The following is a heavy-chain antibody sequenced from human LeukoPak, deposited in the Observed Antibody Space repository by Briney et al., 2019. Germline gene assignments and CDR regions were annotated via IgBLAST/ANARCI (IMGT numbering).Heavy chain of an antibody. V-gene: IGHV3-7*01. J-gene: IGHJ4*02. CDR1: GFSFNGYW. CDR3: ARDSRPRGGSCFDN. CDR2: IKEDGSDK. Sequence: GGSLRLSCAASGFSFNGYWMSWVRQAPGKGPEWVANIKEDGSDKYYIDSVKGRFTISRDDGTNSVFLEMNSLRPEDTGLYYCARDSRPRGGSCFDNWGQGTPVTVSS. D-gene: IGHD2-15*01.